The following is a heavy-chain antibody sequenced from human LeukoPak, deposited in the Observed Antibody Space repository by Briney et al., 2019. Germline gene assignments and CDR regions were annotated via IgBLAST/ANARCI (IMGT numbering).Heavy chain of an antibody. J-gene: IGHJ2*01. CDR3: ARKRYCTNGVCHRSWYFDL. Sequence: GASVKVSCKASGYTFTSYDINWVRQATGQGLEWMGWMNPNSGNTGYAQKFQGRVTMTRNTSISTAYMELSSLRSEDTAVYYCARKRYCTNGVCHRSWYFDLWGRGTLVTVSS. V-gene: IGHV1-8*01. CDR1: GYTFTSYD. CDR2: MNPNSGNT. D-gene: IGHD2-8*01.